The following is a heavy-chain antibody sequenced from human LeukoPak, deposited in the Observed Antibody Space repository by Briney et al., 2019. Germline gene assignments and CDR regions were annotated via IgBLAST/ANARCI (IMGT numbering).Heavy chain of an antibody. CDR3: ARVYADPDYYFDY. CDR1: GGTFSSFG. J-gene: IGHJ4*02. Sequence: ASVKVSCKASGGTFSSFGISWVRQAPGQGLEWMGGIIPIFGTAHYAQKFQGRVTVTADKSTNTAYMELSRLRSEDTAVYYCARVYADPDYYFDYWGRGTLVTVSS. V-gene: IGHV1-69*06. CDR2: IIPIFGTA. D-gene: IGHD2-8*01.